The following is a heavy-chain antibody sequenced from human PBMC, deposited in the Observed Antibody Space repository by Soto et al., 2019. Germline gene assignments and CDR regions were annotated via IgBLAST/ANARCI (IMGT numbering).Heavy chain of an antibody. CDR3: ARVRFDSSGPSGFDY. Sequence: ASVKVSCKASGYTFTRYGISWVRPDPGQGLEWMGWISAYNGNTNYAQKLQGRVTMTTDTSTSTAYMELRSLRSDDTAVYYCARVRFDSSGPSGFDYWGQGTLVTVSS. V-gene: IGHV1-18*01. D-gene: IGHD6-19*01. J-gene: IGHJ4*02. CDR2: ISAYNGNT. CDR1: GYTFTRYG.